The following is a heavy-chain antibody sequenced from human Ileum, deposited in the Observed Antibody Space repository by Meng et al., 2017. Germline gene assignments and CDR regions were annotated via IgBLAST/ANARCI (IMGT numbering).Heavy chain of an antibody. CDR3: ARSGGVVDY. CDR2: INNDGTTT. CDR1: GCPFSSYW. D-gene: IGHD1-26*01. V-gene: IGHV3-74*01. Sequence: GASLNISCAASGCPFSSYWMHWVRQAPGKGLMWVSHINNDGTTTNYAGSVKGRFTISRDNANNTLYLQMNSLRAEDTALYYCARSGGVVDYWGQGTPVTVSS. J-gene: IGHJ4*02.